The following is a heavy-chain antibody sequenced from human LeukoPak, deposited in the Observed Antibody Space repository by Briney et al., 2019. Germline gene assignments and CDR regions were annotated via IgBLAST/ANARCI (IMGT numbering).Heavy chain of an antibody. CDR3: ARESLITMVRGVIGVDV. CDR2: IYYSGST. D-gene: IGHD3-10*01. J-gene: IGHJ6*04. CDR1: GGSISSGGYY. V-gene: IGHV4-31*03. Sequence: PSETLSLTCTVSGGSISSGGYYCSWSRQHPGKGLEWIGYIYYSGSTYYNPSLKSRVTISVDTSKNQFSLKLSSVTAADTAVYYCARESLITMVRGVIGVDVWGKGTTVTVSS.